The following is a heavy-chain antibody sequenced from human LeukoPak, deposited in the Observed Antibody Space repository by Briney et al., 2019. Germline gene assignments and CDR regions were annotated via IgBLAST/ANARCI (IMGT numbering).Heavy chain of an antibody. CDR1: GGSISSSSYS. D-gene: IGHD6-25*01. CDR2: IYYSGST. J-gene: IGHJ6*03. V-gene: IGHV4-39*07. CDR3: ARERRADYYYYMDV. Sequence: SETLSLTCTVSGGSISSSSYSWGWIRQPPGKGLEWIGSIYYSGSTYYNPSLKSRVTISVDTSKNQFSLKLSSVTAADTAVYYCARERRADYYYYMDVWGKGTTVTVSS.